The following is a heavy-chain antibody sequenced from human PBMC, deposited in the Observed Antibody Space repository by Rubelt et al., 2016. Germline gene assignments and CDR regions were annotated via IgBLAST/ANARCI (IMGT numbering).Heavy chain of an antibody. CDR3: ARQGYYDSRVTHPFDI. CDR1: GGSISSYF. Sequence: QVQLQESGPGLVKPSETLSLTCTVSGGSISSYFWNWFRQPPGKGLEWIGYIYYSGSTNYNPSLKSRVTISVEPSKKYFSLGLSSVTAADTAVYYCARQGYYDSRVTHPFDIWGQGTMVTVSS. V-gene: IGHV4-59*08. CDR2: IYYSGST. D-gene: IGHD3-22*01. J-gene: IGHJ3*02.